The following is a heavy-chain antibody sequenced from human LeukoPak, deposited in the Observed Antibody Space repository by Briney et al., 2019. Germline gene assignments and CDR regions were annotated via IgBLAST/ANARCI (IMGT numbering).Heavy chain of an antibody. CDR3: AKAEGAARLDSAMDY. Sequence: GGSLRLSCVASGFTLSSYAMSWVRQAPGKGLEWVSAISGSGGSTYYADSVKGRFTISRDNSKNTLYLQMNSLRAEDTAVYYCAKAEGAARLDSAMDYWGQGTLVTVSS. CDR2: ISGSGGST. CDR1: GFTLSSYA. J-gene: IGHJ4*02. D-gene: IGHD6-6*01. V-gene: IGHV3-23*01.